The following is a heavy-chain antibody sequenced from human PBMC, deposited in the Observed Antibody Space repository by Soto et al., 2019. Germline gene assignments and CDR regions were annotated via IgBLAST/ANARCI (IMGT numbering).Heavy chain of an antibody. J-gene: IGHJ4*02. D-gene: IGHD3-10*01. CDR3: ARGGPMVRGVLDY. CDR2: IWYDGSNK. Sequence: GGSLRLSCAASGFTFSSYGMHWVRQAPGKGLEWVAVIWYDGSNKYYADSVKGRFTISRDNSKNTLYLQMNSLRAEDTAVYYCARGGPMVRGVLDYWGQGTLVTVSS. V-gene: IGHV3-33*01. CDR1: GFTFSSYG.